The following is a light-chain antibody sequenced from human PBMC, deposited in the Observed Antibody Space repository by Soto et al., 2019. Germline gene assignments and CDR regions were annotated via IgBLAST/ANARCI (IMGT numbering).Light chain of an antibody. V-gene: IGLV2-14*03. CDR3: SSYSTTTHVV. J-gene: IGLJ2*01. Sequence: QSALTQPASVSGSPGQWITISCTGTSSDVGGYGLVSWYQQHPGRAPKLMIYDVTHRPSGVSNRFLGSKSGNTASLTISGLQAEDEADYYCSSYSTTTHVVFGGGTKLTVL. CDR2: DVT. CDR1: SSDVGGYGL.